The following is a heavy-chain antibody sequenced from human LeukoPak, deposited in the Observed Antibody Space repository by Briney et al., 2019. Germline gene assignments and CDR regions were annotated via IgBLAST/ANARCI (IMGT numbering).Heavy chain of an antibody. CDR3: AKDPPWELASKAIDY. V-gene: IGHV3-23*01. D-gene: IGHD1-26*01. CDR2: ISGSGDYT. Sequence: GGSLRLSCAASGFTFSSYAMTWVRQAPGKGLEWVSSISGSGDYTNYADSVKGRFTISRDNSKNTLYLQMNSLRAEDTAVYYCAKDPPWELASKAIDYWGQGTLVTVSS. CDR1: GFTFSSYA. J-gene: IGHJ4*02.